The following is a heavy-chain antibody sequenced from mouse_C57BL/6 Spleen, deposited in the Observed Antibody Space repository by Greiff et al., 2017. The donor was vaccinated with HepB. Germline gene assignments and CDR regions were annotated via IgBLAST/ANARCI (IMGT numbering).Heavy chain of an antibody. CDR1: GYTFTDYY. V-gene: IGHV1-26*01. J-gene: IGHJ1*03. CDR2: INPNNGGT. CDR3: ARYDYDRYFDV. Sequence: EVKLVESGPELVKPGASVKISCKASGYTFTDYYMNWVKQSHGKSLEWIGDINPNNGGTSYNQKFKGKATLTVDKSSSTAYMELRSLTSEDSAVYYCARYDYDRYFDVWGTGTTVTVSS. D-gene: IGHD2-4*01.